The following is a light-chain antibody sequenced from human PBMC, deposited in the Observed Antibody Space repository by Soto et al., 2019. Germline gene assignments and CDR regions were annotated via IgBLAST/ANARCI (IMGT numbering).Light chain of an antibody. V-gene: IGKV3-20*01. CDR2: GAS. Sequence: EIVLTQSPGTLSLSPGERATLSCSASQSVSSSYLAWYQQKPGQAPRLLIYGASSMATGIPDRFSGSGSGTDFTLTISRLEPEDFAVYYCQQYGSSPLTFGGGTKVEIK. CDR1: QSVSSSY. J-gene: IGKJ4*01. CDR3: QQYGSSPLT.